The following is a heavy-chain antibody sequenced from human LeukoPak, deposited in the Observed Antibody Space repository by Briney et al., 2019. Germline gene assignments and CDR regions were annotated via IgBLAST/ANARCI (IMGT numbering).Heavy chain of an antibody. V-gene: IGHV1-58*01. CDR2: LVVGSGHT. CDR1: GFTFSSSV. Sequence: SVKLSCNASGFTFSSSVLHWVRQARGQRLEWIGWLVVGSGHTSYAQSFQGRVTLTSDMSTSTSFMELNNLRDEDTAVYYCAADLAVGRGCFDYWGQGTLLTVSS. D-gene: IGHD1-26*01. CDR3: AADLAVGRGCFDY. J-gene: IGHJ4*02.